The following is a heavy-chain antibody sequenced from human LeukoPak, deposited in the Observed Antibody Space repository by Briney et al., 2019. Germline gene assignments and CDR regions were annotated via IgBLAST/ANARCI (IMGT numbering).Heavy chain of an antibody. V-gene: IGHV4-59*08. CDR2: IYYSGST. J-gene: IGHJ3*02. Sequence: PSETLSLTCTVSGGSISSYYWSWIRQPPGKGLEWIGYIYYSGSTYYNPSLKSRVTISVDTSKNQFSLKLSSVTAADTAVYYCARRKVLTRDAFDIWGQGTMVTVSS. CDR1: GGSISSYY. CDR3: ARRKVLTRDAFDI. D-gene: IGHD2-8*01.